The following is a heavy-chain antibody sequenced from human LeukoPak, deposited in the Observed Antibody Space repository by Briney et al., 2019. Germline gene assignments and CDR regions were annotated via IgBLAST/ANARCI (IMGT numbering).Heavy chain of an antibody. D-gene: IGHD6-13*01. J-gene: IGHJ4*02. CDR3: ATGVHGIAAAGDYYFDY. V-gene: IGHV4-59*01. CDR1: GGSISSYY. Sequence: SETLSLTCTVSGGSISSYYWSWIRQPPGKGLEWIGYMYYRGNTNYDPSLKSRVTISIDTPNNQFSLKLSSVTAADTAVYYCATGVHGIAAAGDYYFDYWGQGTLVTVSS. CDR2: MYYRGNT.